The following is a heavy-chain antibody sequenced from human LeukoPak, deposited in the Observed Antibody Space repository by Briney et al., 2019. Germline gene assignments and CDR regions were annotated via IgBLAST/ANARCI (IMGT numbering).Heavy chain of an antibody. CDR3: ARGAPMGGGGLLDY. CDR2: IYYSGST. J-gene: IGHJ4*02. CDR1: GGSISSYY. Sequence: SETLSLTCTVSGGSISSYYWSWIRQPPGKGLEWIGYIYYSGSTNYNPSLKSRVTISVDTSKNQFSLKLSSVTAADTAVYYCARGAPMGGGGLLDYWGQGTLATVSS. D-gene: IGHD3-10*01. V-gene: IGHV4-59*01.